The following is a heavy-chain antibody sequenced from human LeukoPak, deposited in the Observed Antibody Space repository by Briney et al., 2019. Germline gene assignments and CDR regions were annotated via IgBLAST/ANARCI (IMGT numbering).Heavy chain of an antibody. CDR1: GGSISSYY. J-gene: IGHJ4*02. V-gene: IGHV4-4*07. D-gene: IGHD3-22*01. CDR3: ARQIEDDSRGYYLVS. CDR2: IYTSGST. Sequence: ASETLSLTCTVSGGSISSYYWSWIRQPAVKGLEWIGRIYTSGSTNYNPSLKSRVTMSVDTSKNQFSLKLSSVTAADTAVYYCARQIEDDSRGYYLVSWGQGTLVTVSS.